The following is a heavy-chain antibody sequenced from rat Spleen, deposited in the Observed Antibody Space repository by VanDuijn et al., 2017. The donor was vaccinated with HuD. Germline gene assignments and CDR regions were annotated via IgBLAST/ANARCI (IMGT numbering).Heavy chain of an antibody. V-gene: IGHV5S23*01. J-gene: IGHJ2*01. Sequence: EVQLVESGGGLVQPGNSLKLSCAASGFTFSNYDMAWVRQAPTKGLEWVAYISTGGDNTYYRDSVKGRFTISRDNAKSTLYLQMDSLQSEDTATYYCGRHGRGKTTYYWGQGVMVTVSS. CDR3: GRHGRGKTTYY. CDR1: GFTFSNYD. CDR2: ISTGGDNT. D-gene: IGHD4-5*01.